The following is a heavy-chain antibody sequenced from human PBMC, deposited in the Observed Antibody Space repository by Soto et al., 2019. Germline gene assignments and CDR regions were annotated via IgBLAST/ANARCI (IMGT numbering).Heavy chain of an antibody. D-gene: IGHD2-2*01. J-gene: IGHJ5*02. CDR1: GYTFTSYY. CDR2: INPSSGST. V-gene: IGHV1-46*01. CDR3: AITRYIWFDP. Sequence: ASVKVSCKASGYTFTSYYMHWVRLAPGQRLEWMGIINPSSGSTSYAQKFQGRVTITRDTSTSTVYMELSSLRSEDTAVYYCAITRYIWFDPWGQGTLVTVSS.